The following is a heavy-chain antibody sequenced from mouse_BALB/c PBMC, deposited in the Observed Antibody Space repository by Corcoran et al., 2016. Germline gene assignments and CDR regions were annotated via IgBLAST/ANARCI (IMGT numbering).Heavy chain of an antibody. Sequence: QIQLVQSGPELKKPGETVKISCKASGYTFTNYGMNWVKQAPGKGLKWMGWINTYTGEPTYADDFKGRFAFSLETSASTAYLQINNLKNEDTATYFCARATMITTEDRDYWGQGTTLTVSS. D-gene: IGHD2-4*01. J-gene: IGHJ2*01. CDR1: GYTFTNYG. CDR2: INTYTGEP. V-gene: IGHV9-3-1*01. CDR3: ARATMITTEDRDY.